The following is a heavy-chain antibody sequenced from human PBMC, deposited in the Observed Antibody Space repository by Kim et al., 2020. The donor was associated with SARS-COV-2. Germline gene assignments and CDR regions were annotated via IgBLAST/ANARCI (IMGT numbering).Heavy chain of an antibody. J-gene: IGHJ5*02. CDR3: ARVGLRLGELSFTSWFDP. D-gene: IGHD3-16*02. Sequence: KRRVTISVDTSTNQFSLKLSSVTAADTAVYYCARVGLRLGELSFTSWFDPWGQGTLVTVSS. V-gene: IGHV4-59*01.